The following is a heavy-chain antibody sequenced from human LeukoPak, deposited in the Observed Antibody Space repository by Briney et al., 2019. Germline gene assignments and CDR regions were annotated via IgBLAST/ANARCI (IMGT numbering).Heavy chain of an antibody. D-gene: IGHD3-3*01. CDR1: GFTFSSYA. Sequence: PGGSLRLSCAASGFTFSSYAMSWVRQAPGKGLEWVSAISGSGGSTYYADSVKGRFTISRDNSKNTLYLQMNSLRAEDTAVYYCAKDREPLDTIFGVVDYWGQGTLVTVSS. J-gene: IGHJ4*02. CDR3: AKDREPLDTIFGVVDY. V-gene: IGHV3-23*01. CDR2: ISGSGGST.